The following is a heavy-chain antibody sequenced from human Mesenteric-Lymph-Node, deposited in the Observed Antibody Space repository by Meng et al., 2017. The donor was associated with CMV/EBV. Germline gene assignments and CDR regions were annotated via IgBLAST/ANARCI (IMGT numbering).Heavy chain of an antibody. D-gene: IGHD4-11*01. CDR2: ISSSSSYI. CDR1: GFTFSSYS. Sequence: GESLKISCAASGFTFSSYSMNWVRQAPGKGLEWVSSISSSSSYIYYADSVKGRFTISRDNAKNSLYLQMNSLRAEDTAVYYCARGGVGDYKPPYYGMDVWGQGTTVTVSS. J-gene: IGHJ6*02. V-gene: IGHV3-21*01. CDR3: ARGGVGDYKPPYYGMDV.